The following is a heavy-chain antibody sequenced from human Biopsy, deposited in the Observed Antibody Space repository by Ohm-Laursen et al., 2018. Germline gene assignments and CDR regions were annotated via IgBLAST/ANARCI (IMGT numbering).Heavy chain of an antibody. J-gene: IGHJ5*02. CDR3: ARHPTGFWFDP. CDR1: GGSISSSTTYY. Sequence: GTLSLTWTVSGGSISSSTTYYWAWLRQPPGKGLEWIGSIYNTETTFYNPSLKSRVTISVDTSTNQFSLKVSSVTAADTALYFCARHPTGFWFDPWGHGTLVTVSS. CDR2: IYNTETT. V-gene: IGHV4-39*01.